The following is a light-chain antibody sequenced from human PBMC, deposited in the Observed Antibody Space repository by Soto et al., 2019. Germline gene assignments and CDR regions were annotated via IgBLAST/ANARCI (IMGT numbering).Light chain of an antibody. Sequence: IQLTQSPSSLSAAVGDRVTITCRASQDINSHLAWYQQKPGKAPSLLIYATSTLQSGVPSRFSGSGSGTDFTLTISGLQTEDFATYHCQQLDSFPLSFCGGTKLEIK. CDR3: QQLDSFPLS. CDR2: ATS. V-gene: IGKV1-9*01. J-gene: IGKJ4*01. CDR1: QDINSH.